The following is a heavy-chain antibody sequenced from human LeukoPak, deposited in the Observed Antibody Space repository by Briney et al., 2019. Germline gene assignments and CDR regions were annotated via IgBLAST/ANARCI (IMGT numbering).Heavy chain of an antibody. CDR1: GASISSFY. Sequence: SETLSLTCTVSGASISSFYWSWLRQPPGKGLEWIGYVYDSDSTNYNPSLRRRVTISADTSRNQFSLKLSSVTAADTAVYFCARDYPRFTTGWFEEWGQGTLVTVSS. J-gene: IGHJ4*02. D-gene: IGHD6-19*01. CDR3: ARDYPRFTTGWFEE. CDR2: VYDSDST. V-gene: IGHV4-59*01.